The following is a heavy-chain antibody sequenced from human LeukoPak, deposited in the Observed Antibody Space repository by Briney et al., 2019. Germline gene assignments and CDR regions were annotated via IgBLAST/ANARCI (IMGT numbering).Heavy chain of an antibody. J-gene: IGHJ5*02. Sequence: PSETLSLTCTISSASIDSYYWSWIRQPPGKGLEWIGYIYYSGTTNYNPSLKSRVTISVDTSKNQFSLKLSSVTAADTAVYYCARRSNLLLWFGEARSRFDPWGQGTLVTVSS. CDR1: SASIDSYY. CDR2: IYYSGTT. V-gene: IGHV4-59*12. D-gene: IGHD3-10*01. CDR3: ARRSNLLLWFGEARSRFDP.